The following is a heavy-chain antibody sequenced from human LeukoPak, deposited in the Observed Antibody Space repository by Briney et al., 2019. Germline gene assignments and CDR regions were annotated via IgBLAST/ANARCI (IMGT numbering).Heavy chain of an antibody. CDR1: GGSFSGYY. Sequence: KPSETLSLTCAVYGGSFSGYYWSWIRQPPGKGLEWIGEINHSGSTNYNPSLKSRVTISVGTSKNQFSLKLSSVTAADTAVYYCARLGCSGGSCYPWNYYMDVWGKGTTVTISS. V-gene: IGHV4-34*01. D-gene: IGHD2-15*01. J-gene: IGHJ6*03. CDR2: INHSGST. CDR3: ARLGCSGGSCYPWNYYMDV.